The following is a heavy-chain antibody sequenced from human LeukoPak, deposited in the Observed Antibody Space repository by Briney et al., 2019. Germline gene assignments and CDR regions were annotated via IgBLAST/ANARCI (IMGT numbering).Heavy chain of an antibody. J-gene: IGHJ2*01. D-gene: IGHD6-13*01. Sequence: PSETLSLTCTVSGYSISSGYYWGWIRQPPGKGLEWIGSIYHSGSTYYNPSLKSRVTISVDTSKNQFSLKLSSVTAADTAVYYCARDPRYSSSWYGYFDLWGRGTLVTVSS. CDR1: GYSISSGYY. CDR3: ARDPRYSSSWYGYFDL. V-gene: IGHV4-38-2*02. CDR2: IYHSGST.